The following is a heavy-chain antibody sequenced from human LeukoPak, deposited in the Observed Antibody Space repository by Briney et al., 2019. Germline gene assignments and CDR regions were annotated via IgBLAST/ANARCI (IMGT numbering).Heavy chain of an antibody. CDR2: IIPILGTA. CDR3: ARGDCSSTSCYAAFDY. Sequence: GASVKVSCKASGGTFSSYTISWVRQAPGQGLEWMGRIIPILGTANYARKFQGRVTIIADKSTSTAYMELSSLRSEDTAVYYCARGDCSSTSCYAAFDYWGQGTLVTVSS. V-gene: IGHV1-69*08. D-gene: IGHD2-2*01. CDR1: GGTFSSYT. J-gene: IGHJ4*02.